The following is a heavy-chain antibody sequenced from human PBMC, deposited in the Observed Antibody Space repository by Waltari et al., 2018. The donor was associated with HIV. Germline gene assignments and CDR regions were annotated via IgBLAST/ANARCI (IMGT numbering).Heavy chain of an antibody. CDR1: GGSMTSSRYY. CDR3: ARSFSGYSNYFDP. Sequence: QLQLQESGPGLVKSSETLSLTCTVSGGSMTSSRYYWGWIRQPPGKGLEWIGSMSYSGSTYQKSSLRSRLTISVDTSKNQFSLKLTSVTAADTAVYYCARSFSGYSNYFDPWGQGTLVTVSS. D-gene: IGHD4-4*01. CDR2: MSYSGST. V-gene: IGHV4-39*01. J-gene: IGHJ5*02.